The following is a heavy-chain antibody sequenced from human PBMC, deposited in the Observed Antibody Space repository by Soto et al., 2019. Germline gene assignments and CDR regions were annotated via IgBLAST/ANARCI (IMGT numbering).Heavy chain of an antibody. V-gene: IGHV3-49*04. CDR3: TRRQATFDY. J-gene: IGHJ4*02. Sequence: GSLRLPCTASGFTFGDYAMSWVRQAPGKGLEWGGFIRSKAYGGTREYAASVKGRFTISKDDSKSIAYLQMNSLKTEDTGVYYCTRRQATFDYWGQGTLVTVSS. CDR1: GFTFGDYA. CDR2: IRSKAYGGTR.